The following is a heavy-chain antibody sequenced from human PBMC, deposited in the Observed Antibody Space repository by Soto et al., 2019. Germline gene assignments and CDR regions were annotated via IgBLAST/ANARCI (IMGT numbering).Heavy chain of an antibody. CDR3: AGWGVHDYNY. D-gene: IGHD4-4*01. Sequence: EVQLLGSGGGLVQPGGSLRLSCVGSGFTFSTYWMNWVRQAPGKGLEWVANINPDGNVGTYVASVRGRFTTSRDNAKNSLYLQMNSLRADDTAVYFWAGWGVHDYNYWGQGIMVTVSS. CDR2: INPDGNVG. CDR1: GFTFSTYW. V-gene: IGHV3-7*03. J-gene: IGHJ4*02.